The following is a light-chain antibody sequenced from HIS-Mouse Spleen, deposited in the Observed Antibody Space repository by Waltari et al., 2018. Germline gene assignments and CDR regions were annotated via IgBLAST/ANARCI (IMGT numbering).Light chain of an antibody. CDR1: QSISSW. J-gene: IGKJ2*01. CDR2: TAS. Sequence: DIQMTQSPSTLSASVGDRVTITCRASQSISSWLAWYQQKPGKAPKLLIYTASSVESGVPARFSGSGSETEFTLTISSLQPDDFATYYCQQYGTFGQGTKLEIK. V-gene: IGKV1-5*03. CDR3: QQYGT.